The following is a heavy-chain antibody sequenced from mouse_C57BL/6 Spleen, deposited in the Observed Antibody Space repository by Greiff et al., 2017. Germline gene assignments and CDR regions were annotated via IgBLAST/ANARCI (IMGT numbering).Heavy chain of an antibody. CDR1: GYTFTDYE. CDR3: TTRYGSFYFDY. CDR2: IDPETGGT. V-gene: IGHV1-15*01. J-gene: IGHJ2*01. D-gene: IGHD1-1*01. Sequence: QVQLQQSGAELVRPGASVTLSCKASGYTFTDYEMHWVKQTPVHGLEWIGAIDPETGGTAYNQKFKGKAILTADKSSSTAYMELRSLTSEDSAVYYCTTRYGSFYFDYWGQGTTLTVSS.